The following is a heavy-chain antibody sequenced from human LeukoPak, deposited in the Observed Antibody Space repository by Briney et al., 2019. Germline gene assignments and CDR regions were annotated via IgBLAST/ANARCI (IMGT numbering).Heavy chain of an antibody. CDR2: INPSGGTT. Sequence: ASVKVSCKASGYTFTSYYMHWVRQAPGQGLEWMGIINPSGGTTTYAQKFQGRVTMTRDTSTSTVYMELNTLRSEDTAVYYCARGSNYYYDVTADYLRYWGQGTLVTVSS. CDR1: GYTFTSYY. D-gene: IGHD3-22*01. J-gene: IGHJ4*02. V-gene: IGHV1-46*01. CDR3: ARGSNYYYDVTADYLRY.